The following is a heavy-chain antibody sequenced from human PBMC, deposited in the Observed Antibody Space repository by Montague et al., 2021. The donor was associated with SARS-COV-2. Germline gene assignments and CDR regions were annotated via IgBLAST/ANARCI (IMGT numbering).Heavy chain of an antibody. D-gene: IGHD3-16*01. CDR2: VHYTGST. CDR1: GSSIRSYY. J-gene: IGHJ5*01. CDR3: ARVLGKVTDS. Sequence: SETLSLTCEVSGSSIRSYYWSWIRQSPGKGLEWIGYVHYTGSTKYNPSLKTRVTLSLDTPKNQFFLNMTSLTAADTAVYYCARVLGKVTDSWGPGTLVAVSS. V-gene: IGHV4-59*08.